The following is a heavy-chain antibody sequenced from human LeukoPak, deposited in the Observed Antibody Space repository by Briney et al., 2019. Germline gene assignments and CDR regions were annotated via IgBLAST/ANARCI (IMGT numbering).Heavy chain of an antibody. V-gene: IGHV4-30-4*01. CDR2: IYYSGST. J-gene: IGHJ4*02. CDR3: ARVLVPSQLDY. CDR1: GGSISSYY. Sequence: SETLSLTCTVSGGSISSYYWSWIRQPPGKGLEWIGYIYYSGSTYYNPSLKSRVTISVDTSKNQFSLKLSSVTAADTAVYYCARVLVPSQLDYWGQGTLVTVSS.